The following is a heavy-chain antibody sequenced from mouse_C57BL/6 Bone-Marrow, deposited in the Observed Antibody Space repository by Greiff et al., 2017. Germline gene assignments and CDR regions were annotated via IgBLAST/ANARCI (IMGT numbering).Heavy chain of an antibody. V-gene: IGHV1-50*01. J-gene: IGHJ3*01. CDR2: IDPSVSYT. CDR3: ASPASRSYPWFAY. CDR1: GYTFTSYW. Sequence: QVQLQQPGAELVKPGASVKLSCKASGYTFTSYWMQWVKQRPGQGLEWIGEIDPSVSYTNYNKKFKGKATLTVDTSSSTAYMQLSSLTSVDSAVYYCASPASRSYPWFAYWGQGTLVTVSA. D-gene: IGHD1-1*01.